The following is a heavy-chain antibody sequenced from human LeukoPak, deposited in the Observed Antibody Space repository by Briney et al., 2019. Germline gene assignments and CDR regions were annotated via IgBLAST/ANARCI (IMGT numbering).Heavy chain of an antibody. J-gene: IGHJ4*02. CDR2: IYSGGNT. Sequence: GGSLRLSCAASGFTVSSHYMSWVRQAPGKGLEWVSVIYSGGNTYYADSVKGRFTISRDNSKSTLYLQMNSLRAEDTAVYYCVKDEAYGSGIAPAYYFDYWGQGTLVTVSS. CDR3: VKDEAYGSGIAPAYYFDY. V-gene: IGHV3-53*01. CDR1: GFTVSSHY. D-gene: IGHD3-10*01.